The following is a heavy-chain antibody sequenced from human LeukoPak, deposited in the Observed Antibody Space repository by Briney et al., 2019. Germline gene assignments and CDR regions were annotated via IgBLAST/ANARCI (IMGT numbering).Heavy chain of an antibody. V-gene: IGHV1-8*01. J-gene: IGHJ6*02. CDR2: MNPNSGNT. CDR3: ARALSGSYAYYYYYYGMDV. Sequence: ASVKVSCKASGYTFTSYDINWVRQATGPGLEWMGWMNPNSGNTGYAQKFQGRVTMTRNTSISTAYMELSSLRSEDTAVYYCARALSGSYAYYYYYYGMDVWGQGTTVTVSS. CDR1: GYTFTSYD. D-gene: IGHD3-16*01.